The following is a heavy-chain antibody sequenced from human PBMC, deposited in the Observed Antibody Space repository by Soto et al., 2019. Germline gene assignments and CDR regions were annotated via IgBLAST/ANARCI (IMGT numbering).Heavy chain of an antibody. D-gene: IGHD1-26*01. Sequence: EVKVIESGGDLIEPGGSLRLSCAASGFKVGSSYVTWVRQAPGEGLEWVSVIVSGGSTHYADSVTGRFTVSRDVSTNTVYLHMSSLRAEDTAVYFCATDSRNVGIGYFDSWGLGTLVTVSS. CDR1: GFKVGSSY. V-gene: IGHV3-53*01. CDR2: IVSGGST. CDR3: ATDSRNVGIGYFDS. J-gene: IGHJ4*02.